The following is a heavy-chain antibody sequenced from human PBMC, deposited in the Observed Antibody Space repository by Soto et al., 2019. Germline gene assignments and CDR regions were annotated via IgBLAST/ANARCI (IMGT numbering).Heavy chain of an antibody. CDR2: INTGNGNT. CDR3: ARSPQPYYYDSSGSIDY. V-gene: IGHV1-3*04. J-gene: IGHJ4*02. D-gene: IGHD3-22*01. CDR1: GYTFTSYA. Sequence: SVKVSCKASGYTFTSYAMHWVRQAPGQSLEWMGWINTGNGNTKYSQKFQGRVTITRDTSATTAYMELSSLRSEDTAMYYCARSPQPYYYDSSGSIDYWGQGTLVTVSS.